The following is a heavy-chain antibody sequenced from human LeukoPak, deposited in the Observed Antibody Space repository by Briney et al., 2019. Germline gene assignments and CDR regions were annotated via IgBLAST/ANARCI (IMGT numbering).Heavy chain of an antibody. Sequence: PSETLSLTCSVSGGSISSSSYYWSWLRQPAGKGLEWIVSIYASGSTHYNPSLKSRVTISVDTSKNQVSLKLSSVTAADTAVYYCARDQGRYYDFWSGPRRYSFDPWGQGTLVTVSS. J-gene: IGHJ5*02. CDR3: ARDQGRYYDFWSGPRRYSFDP. V-gene: IGHV4-61*02. CDR1: GGSISSSSYY. CDR2: IYASGST. D-gene: IGHD3-3*01.